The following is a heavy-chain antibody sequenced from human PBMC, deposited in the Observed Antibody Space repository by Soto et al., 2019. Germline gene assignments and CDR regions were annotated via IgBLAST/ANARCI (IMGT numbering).Heavy chain of an antibody. D-gene: IGHD1-7*01. Sequence: QVQLVESGGGVVQPGRSLRLSCAASGFTFSSYGMHWVRQAPGKGLEWVAVISYDGSNKYYADSVKGRFTISRDNSKNTLYLQMNSLRAEDTAVYYGAKSEALWNFKREFDYWGQGTLVTVSS. CDR2: ISYDGSNK. J-gene: IGHJ4*02. CDR3: AKSEALWNFKREFDY. V-gene: IGHV3-30*18. CDR1: GFTFSSYG.